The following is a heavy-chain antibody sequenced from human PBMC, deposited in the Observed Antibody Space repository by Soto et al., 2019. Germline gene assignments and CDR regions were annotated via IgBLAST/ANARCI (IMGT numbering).Heavy chain of an antibody. D-gene: IGHD3-22*01. V-gene: IGHV3-11*01. CDR3: ARARGYYDSSGYDI. CDR1: GXTVSDYY. Sequence: GSLRLSCAASGXTVSDYYMNWIRQAPGKGLEWISYIIGGGGSTIYYTESVKGRFTISRDNAKKSVYLQMNIMRAEDTAVYYCARARGYYDSSGYDIWGRGTTVTVSS. J-gene: IGHJ6*02. CDR2: IIGGGGSTI.